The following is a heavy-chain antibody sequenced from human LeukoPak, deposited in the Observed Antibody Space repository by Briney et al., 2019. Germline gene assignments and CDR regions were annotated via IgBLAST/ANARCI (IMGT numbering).Heavy chain of an antibody. D-gene: IGHD5-18*01. V-gene: IGHV3-74*01. Sequence: GPSLRLSCAASGFTFSSYWMHWVRQAPGKGLGWVSRINSDGDSRRYTAPVKGRFASSRDNVNNTLYLQMNSLRGEDTAVYYCVRGGYSYGNRFDYWGQGTLVTVSS. CDR2: INSDGDSR. CDR1: GFTFSSYW. CDR3: VRGGYSYGNRFDY. J-gene: IGHJ4*02.